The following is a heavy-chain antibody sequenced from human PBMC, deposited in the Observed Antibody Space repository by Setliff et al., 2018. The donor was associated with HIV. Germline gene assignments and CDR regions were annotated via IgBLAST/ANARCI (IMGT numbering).Heavy chain of an antibody. V-gene: IGHV1-8*02. Sequence: ASVKVSCKASGYTFSSYNINWVRQATGQGLEWMGWMNPNSGNTGYAQKFQGRVTMTRDTSISTAYMELNNLKFEDTAVYYCARARRDSYDRGRRNHYYIDVWGKGTTVTVS. CDR1: GYTFSSYN. CDR3: ARARRDSYDRGRRNHYYIDV. J-gene: IGHJ6*03. D-gene: IGHD3-22*01. CDR2: MNPNSGNT.